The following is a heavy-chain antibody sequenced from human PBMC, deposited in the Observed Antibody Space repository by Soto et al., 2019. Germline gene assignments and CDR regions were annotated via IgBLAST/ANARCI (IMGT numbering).Heavy chain of an antibody. Sequence: ASVKVSCKASGGTFSSYAISWVRQAPGQGLEWMGGIIPIFGTANYAQKFQGRVTITADESTSTAYMELSSLRSEDTAVYYCARDIASYYYDSSGYYGDAFDIWGQGTMVTVSS. J-gene: IGHJ3*02. D-gene: IGHD3-22*01. CDR2: IIPIFGTA. CDR1: GGTFSSYA. CDR3: ARDIASYYYDSSGYYGDAFDI. V-gene: IGHV1-69*01.